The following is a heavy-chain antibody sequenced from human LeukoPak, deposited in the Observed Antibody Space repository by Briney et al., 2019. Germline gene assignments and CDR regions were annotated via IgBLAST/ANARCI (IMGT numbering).Heavy chain of an antibody. V-gene: IGHV3-7*01. CDR3: ARDSGLVTLFIYYYYMDV. CDR1: GFTFSSYW. J-gene: IGHJ6*03. D-gene: IGHD3-10*01. Sequence: PGGSLRLSCAASGFTFSSYWMGWVRQAPGKGLEWVANIKQDGSEKYYVDSVKGRFTISRDNAKNSLYLQMNSLRAEDTAVYYCARDSGLVTLFIYYYYMDVWGKGTTVTVSS. CDR2: IKQDGSEK.